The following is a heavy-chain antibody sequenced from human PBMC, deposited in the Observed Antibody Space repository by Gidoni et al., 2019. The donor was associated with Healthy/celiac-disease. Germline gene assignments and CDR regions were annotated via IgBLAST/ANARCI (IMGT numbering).Heavy chain of an antibody. CDR3: ARPHPSVYYYDSSGYGGDAFDI. J-gene: IGHJ3*02. CDR1: GYTFTSYG. CDR2: ISAYNGNT. V-gene: IGHV1-18*04. D-gene: IGHD3-22*01. Sequence: QVQLVQSGAEVKKPGASVKVSCKASGYTFTSYGISWVRQAPGQGLEWMGRISAYNGNTNYAQKLQGRVTMTTDTSTSTAYMELRSLRSDDTAVYYCARPHPSVYYYDSSGYGGDAFDIWGQGTMVTVSS.